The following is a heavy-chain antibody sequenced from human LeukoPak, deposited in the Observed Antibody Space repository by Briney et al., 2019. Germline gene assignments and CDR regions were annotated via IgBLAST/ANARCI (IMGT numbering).Heavy chain of an antibody. CDR2: VSAYNGNT. CDR3: ARAGGVSFVARWFDP. D-gene: IGHD3-16*01. J-gene: IGHJ5*02. Sequence: GASVKVSCKASGYTFSNYGISWVRQAPGQGLEWLGWVSAYNGNTNYAQKLHGRVTMTTDTSTGIAYMELKSLRSDDTAVYYCARAGGVSFVARWFDPWGQGSLVTVSS. CDR1: GYTFSNYG. V-gene: IGHV1-18*01.